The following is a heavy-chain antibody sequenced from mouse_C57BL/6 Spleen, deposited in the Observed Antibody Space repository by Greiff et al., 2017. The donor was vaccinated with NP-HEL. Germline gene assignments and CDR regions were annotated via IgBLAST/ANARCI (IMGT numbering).Heavy chain of an antibody. CDR1: GFTFSDYG. CDR2: ISSGSSTI. V-gene: IGHV5-17*01. J-gene: IGHJ2*01. Sequence: EVQRVESGGGLVKPGGSLKLSCAASGFTFSDYGMHWVRPAPENGLEWVSYISSGSSTIYYADTVKGRFTISRDNAKNTLFLQMTSLRSEDTAMYYCARRSNHRYYFDYWGQGTTLTVSS. CDR3: ARRSNHRYYFDY. D-gene: IGHD2-5*01.